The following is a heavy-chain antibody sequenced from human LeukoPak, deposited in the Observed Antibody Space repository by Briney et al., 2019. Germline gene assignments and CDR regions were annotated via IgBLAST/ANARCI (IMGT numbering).Heavy chain of an antibody. CDR1: GYTFTSYY. CDR2: INPSGGST. D-gene: IGHD2-15*01. CDR3: ASALVPRYCSGGSCYTDY. V-gene: IGHV1-46*01. J-gene: IGHJ4*02. Sequence: ASVKVSCKASGYTFTSYYMHWVRQAPGQGLEWMGIINPSGGSTSYVQKFQGRVTMTRDTSTSTVYMELSSLRSEDTAVYYCASALVPRYCSGGSCYTDYWGQGTLVTVSS.